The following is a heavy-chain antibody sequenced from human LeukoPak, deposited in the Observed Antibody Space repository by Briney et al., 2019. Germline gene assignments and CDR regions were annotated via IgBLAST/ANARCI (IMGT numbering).Heavy chain of an antibody. CDR3: ARTLVLRYFDWLGY. Sequence: ASVKVSCKASGYTFTGYYMHWVRQAPGQGLEWMGWINPNSGGTNYAQKFQGRVTMTRDTPISTAYMELSRLRSDDTAVYYCARTLVLRYFDWLGYWGQGTLVTVSS. J-gene: IGHJ4*02. CDR2: INPNSGGT. D-gene: IGHD3-9*01. V-gene: IGHV1-2*02. CDR1: GYTFTGYY.